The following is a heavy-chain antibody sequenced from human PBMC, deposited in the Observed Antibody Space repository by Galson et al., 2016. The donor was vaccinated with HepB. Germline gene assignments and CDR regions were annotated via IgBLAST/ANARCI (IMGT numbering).Heavy chain of an antibody. Sequence: SETLSLTCTVSGGSISSRSHYWGWIRQPPGKGLEFIGSIYYSGTTYYNPSLKSRVTISVDTSKNQFSLNLNSVTAADTAVYYCARGGEAAGPEYFQDWGQGTLVTVSS. CDR3: ARGGEAAGPEYFQD. D-gene: IGHD6-13*01. J-gene: IGHJ1*01. CDR1: GGSISSRSHY. V-gene: IGHV4-39*07. CDR2: IYYSGTT.